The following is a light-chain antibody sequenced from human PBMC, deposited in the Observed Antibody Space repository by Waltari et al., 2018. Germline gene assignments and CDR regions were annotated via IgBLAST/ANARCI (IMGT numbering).Light chain of an antibody. CDR1: NLGDKY. V-gene: IGLV3-1*01. Sequence: SYALTQPPSVSVSPGQSAPITCSGDNLGDKYASWYQQRPGQSPVLVIYQDVMRPSGIPERFSGSNSGNTATLTISETQAMDEADYYCQTWDSSAGVFGGGTKLTVL. CDR3: QTWDSSAGV. J-gene: IGLJ3*02. CDR2: QDV.